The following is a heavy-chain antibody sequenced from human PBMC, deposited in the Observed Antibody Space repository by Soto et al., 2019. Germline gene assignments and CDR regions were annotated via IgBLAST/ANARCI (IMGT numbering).Heavy chain of an antibody. V-gene: IGHV4-4*02. CDR1: GGSISSSNW. CDR2: IYHSGST. D-gene: IGHD3-22*01. Sequence: SETLSLTCAVSGGSISSSNWWSWVRQPPGKGLEWIGEIYHSGSTNYNPSLKSRVTISVDKSKNQFSLKLSSVTAADTAVYYCARDRLYYYDSSGYSWFDPWGQGTLVTVSS. CDR3: ARDRLYYYDSSGYSWFDP. J-gene: IGHJ5*02.